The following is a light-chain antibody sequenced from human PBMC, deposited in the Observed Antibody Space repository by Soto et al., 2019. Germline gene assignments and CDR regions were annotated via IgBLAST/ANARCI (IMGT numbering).Light chain of an antibody. Sequence: DIQMTQSPSSLSASVGDRVTITCQASQSISNYLNWYQQKPGKAPKLLIYDASNLETGVPSRFSGSGSGTDFTLTISSLQPEDIATYYCQQYDNLPLTFGRGTKVEIK. CDR3: QQYDNLPLT. V-gene: IGKV1-33*01. J-gene: IGKJ4*01. CDR1: QSISNY. CDR2: DAS.